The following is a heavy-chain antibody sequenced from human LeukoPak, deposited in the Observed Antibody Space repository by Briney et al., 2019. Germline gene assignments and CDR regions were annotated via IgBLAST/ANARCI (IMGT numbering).Heavy chain of an antibody. D-gene: IGHD6-6*01. Sequence: PGGALRLSCAASGFTFDDYAMHWVRQAPGKGLEWVSLIIGDGGSTYYADSVKGRFTISRDNSKNSLYLQMNSLRTEDTALYYCANGQGSSSMVDYWGQGTLVTVSS. CDR1: GFTFDDYA. V-gene: IGHV3-43*02. J-gene: IGHJ4*02. CDR2: IIGDGGST. CDR3: ANGQGSSSMVDY.